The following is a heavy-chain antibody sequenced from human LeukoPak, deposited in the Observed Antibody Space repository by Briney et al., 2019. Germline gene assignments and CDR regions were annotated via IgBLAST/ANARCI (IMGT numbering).Heavy chain of an antibody. CDR1: GYTFTGYF. CDR2: INPDSGVT. V-gene: IGHV1-2*02. Sequence: ASVKVSCKASGYTFTGYFIHWVRQAPGQGLEWMGWINPDSGVTTYAQNFRGRATMTSDTSISTVYMGLSGLTSDDTAIYYCARDDPLSGWGLDPWGQGTLVTVSS. J-gene: IGHJ5*02. D-gene: IGHD6-19*01. CDR3: ARDDPLSGWGLDP.